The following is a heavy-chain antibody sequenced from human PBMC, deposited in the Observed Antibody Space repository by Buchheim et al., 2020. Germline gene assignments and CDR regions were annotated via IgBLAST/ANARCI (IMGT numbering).Heavy chain of an antibody. D-gene: IGHD3-10*01. V-gene: IGHV3-30*18. CDR2: ISYDGSNK. Sequence: QVQLVESGGGVVQPGRSLRLSCAASGFTFSSYGMHWVRQAPGKGLEWVAVISYDGSNKYYADSVKGRFTISRDNSKKTLYLQMNSLRAEDTAVYYCAKVITMVRGYYYYGMDVWGQGTT. CDR1: GFTFSSYG. CDR3: AKVITMVRGYYYYGMDV. J-gene: IGHJ6*02.